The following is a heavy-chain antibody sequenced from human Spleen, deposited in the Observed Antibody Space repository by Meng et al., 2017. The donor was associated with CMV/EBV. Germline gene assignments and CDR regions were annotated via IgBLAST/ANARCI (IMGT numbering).Heavy chain of an antibody. CDR2: IGAYNDNT. CDR1: GYPFPHYG. J-gene: IGHJ5*02. Sequence: SGYPFPHYGISWVRQAPGQGLEWIGWIGAYNDNTNYAQNLQGSVTMTTDISTRTAYMELRSLRSDDTAVYYCARASGSSSNWFDPWGQGTLVTVSS. V-gene: IGHV1-18*01. D-gene: IGHD6-13*01. CDR3: ARASGSSSNWFDP.